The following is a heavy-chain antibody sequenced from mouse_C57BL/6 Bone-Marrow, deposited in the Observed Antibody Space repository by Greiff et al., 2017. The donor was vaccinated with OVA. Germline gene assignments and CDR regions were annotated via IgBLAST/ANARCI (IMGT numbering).Heavy chain of an antibody. V-gene: IGHV5-12*01. Sequence: EVQLVESGGGLVQPGGSLKLSCAASGFTFSDYYMYWVRQTPEKRLEWVAYISNGGGSTYYPDTVKGRFTISRDNAKNTLYLQMSRLKSEDTAMYYCARHEDGYYWFAYWGQGTLVTVSA. CDR3: ARHEDGYYWFAY. CDR1: GFTFSDYY. CDR2: ISNGGGST. D-gene: IGHD2-3*01. J-gene: IGHJ3*01.